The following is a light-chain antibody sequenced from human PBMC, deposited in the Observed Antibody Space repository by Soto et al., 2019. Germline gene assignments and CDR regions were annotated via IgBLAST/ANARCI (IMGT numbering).Light chain of an antibody. CDR3: SSYTTSSTLV. CDR1: SSDIGRYNR. J-gene: IGLJ2*01. Sequence: QSALTQPPSVSGSPGQSVTISCTGTSSDIGRYNRVSWYQQPPGAAPKLIIYEVNNRPSWVPDRFSGSKSGNTASLTITGLQAEDESDYFCSSYTTSSTLVFGGGTKLTVL. V-gene: IGLV2-18*02. CDR2: EVN.